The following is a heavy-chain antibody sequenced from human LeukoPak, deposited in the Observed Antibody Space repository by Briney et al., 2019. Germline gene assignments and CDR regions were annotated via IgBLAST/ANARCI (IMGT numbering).Heavy chain of an antibody. D-gene: IGHD6-6*01. Sequence: GSLRLSCAASGFSFSNYGMSWVRQAPGKGLEWVSIISTNGGSTYYADSVKGRFTMSRDNSENTLYLQMNSLRAEDTAVYYCAKDEAARPGLGFDYWGQGTLVTVSS. CDR1: GFSFSNYG. V-gene: IGHV3-23*01. CDR3: AKDEAARPGLGFDY. CDR2: ISTNGGST. J-gene: IGHJ4*02.